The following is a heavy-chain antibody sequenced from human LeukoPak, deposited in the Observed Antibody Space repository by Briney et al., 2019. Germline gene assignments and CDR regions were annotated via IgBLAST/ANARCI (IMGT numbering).Heavy chain of an antibody. CDR1: GYTFTGYY. Sequence: GASVKVSCKASGYTFTGYYMHWVRQAPGQGLEWMGRINPDSGGTTYAAKYQGRVSLTRDTSISTAYMELSSLRSDDAAMYYCARDSRNWDPPGTLDSWGQGTLVTVSS. D-gene: IGHD7-27*01. V-gene: IGHV1-2*06. CDR2: INPDSGGT. J-gene: IGHJ4*02. CDR3: ARDSRNWDPPGTLDS.